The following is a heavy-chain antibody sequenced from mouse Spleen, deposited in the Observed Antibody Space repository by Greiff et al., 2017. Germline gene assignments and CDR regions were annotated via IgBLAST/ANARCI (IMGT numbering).Heavy chain of an antibody. D-gene: IGHD2-1*01. CDR2: IDPSDSYT. CDR1: GYTFTSYW. V-gene: IGHV1-50*01. J-gene: IGHJ4*01. Sequence: VQLQQPGAELVKPGASVKLSCKASGYTFTSYWMQWVKQRPGQGLEWIGEIDPSDSYTNYNQKFKGKATLTVDTSSSTAYMQLSSLTSEDSAVYYCARRGGNYEGAMDYWGQGTSVTVSS. CDR3: ARRGGNYEGAMDY.